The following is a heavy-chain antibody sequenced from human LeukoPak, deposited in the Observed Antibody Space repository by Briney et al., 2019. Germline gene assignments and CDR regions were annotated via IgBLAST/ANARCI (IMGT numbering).Heavy chain of an antibody. D-gene: IGHD2-2*01. J-gene: IGHJ6*02. Sequence: ASVKVSCKASGYTFTSYDINWVRQATGQGLEWMGWMDPNSGNTGYAQKFQGRVTMTRNTSISTAYMELSSLRSEDTAVYYCARGLVVPAAIGGYYYGMDVWGQGTTLTVSS. V-gene: IGHV1-8*01. CDR3: ARGLVVPAAIGGYYYGMDV. CDR2: MDPNSGNT. CDR1: GYTFTSYD.